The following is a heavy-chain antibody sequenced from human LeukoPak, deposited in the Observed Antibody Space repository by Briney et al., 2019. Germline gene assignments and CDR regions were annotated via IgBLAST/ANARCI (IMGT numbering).Heavy chain of an antibody. CDR2: ISSNGGST. Sequence: GESLRLSCSASGFTFSNYTMHWVRQAPGKGLEYVSSISSNGGSTYSADSVKGRFTISRDNSKNTLYLQMSSLRAEDTAVYYCVKPYSSSWLDAFDIWGQGTMVTVPS. CDR1: GFTFSNYT. J-gene: IGHJ3*02. CDR3: VKPYSSSWLDAFDI. V-gene: IGHV3-64D*09. D-gene: IGHD6-13*01.